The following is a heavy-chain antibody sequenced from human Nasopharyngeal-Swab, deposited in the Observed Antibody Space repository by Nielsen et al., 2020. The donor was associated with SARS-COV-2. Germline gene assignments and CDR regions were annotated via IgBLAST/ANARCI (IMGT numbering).Heavy chain of an antibody. Sequence: PGKGLEWIGYIYYSGSTNYNPSLKSRVTISVDTSKNQFSLKLSSVTAADTAVYYCARDIRTYDILTGYSLGYFDLWGRGTLVTVSS. J-gene: IGHJ2*01. D-gene: IGHD3-9*01. CDR2: IYYSGST. V-gene: IGHV4-59*13. CDR3: ARDIRTYDILTGYSLGYFDL.